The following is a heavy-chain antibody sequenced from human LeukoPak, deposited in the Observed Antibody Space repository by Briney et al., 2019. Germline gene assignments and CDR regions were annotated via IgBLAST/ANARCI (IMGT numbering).Heavy chain of an antibody. CDR1: GGSISSGGYY. V-gene: IGHV4-30-2*01. J-gene: IGHJ6*03. Sequence: SQTLSLTCTVSGGSISSGGYYWSWIRRPPGKGLEWIGYIYHSGSTYYNPSLKSRVTISVDRSKNQFSLNLSSVTAADTAVYYCARGYCSGGSCYSYYYYYMDVWGKGTTVTVSS. D-gene: IGHD2-15*01. CDR3: ARGYCSGGSCYSYYYYYMDV. CDR2: IYHSGST.